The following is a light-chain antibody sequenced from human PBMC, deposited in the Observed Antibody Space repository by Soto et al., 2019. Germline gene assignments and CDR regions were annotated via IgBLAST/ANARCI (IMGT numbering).Light chain of an antibody. CDR1: QNINSY. Sequence: DIQMTQSPSSLSASVGDRVTITCRARQNINSYLNWYQPKPGKAPKLLIYAASSLQSGVPSRFSGSGSGTDFTLTVSSLQPEDFATYYCHQSYDIPTFGQGTRLEIK. J-gene: IGKJ5*01. V-gene: IGKV1-39*01. CDR2: AAS. CDR3: HQSYDIPT.